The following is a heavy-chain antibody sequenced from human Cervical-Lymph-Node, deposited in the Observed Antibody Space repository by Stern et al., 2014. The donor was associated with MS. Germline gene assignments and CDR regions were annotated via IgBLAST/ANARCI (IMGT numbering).Heavy chain of an antibody. CDR3: TRDRGIMGTTTGDY. J-gene: IGHJ4*02. Sequence: VHLVESGAEVKKPGASVKVSCKASGFNFSNYGLSWVRQAPGQGLEWMGWISVYNGNIDFAQKFQGRLTMTTDTSTSTVYMELRSLRSDDTAVYYCTRDRGIMGTTTGDYWGQVTLVSVSS. V-gene: IGHV1-18*01. CDR2: ISVYNGNI. CDR1: GFNFSNYG. D-gene: IGHD1-26*01.